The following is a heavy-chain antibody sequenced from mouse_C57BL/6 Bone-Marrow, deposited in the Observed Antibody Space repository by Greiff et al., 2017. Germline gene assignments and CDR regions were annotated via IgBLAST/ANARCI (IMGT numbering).Heavy chain of an antibody. V-gene: IGHV1-85*01. CDR2: IYPRDGST. D-gene: IGHD1-1*01. CDR1: GYTFTSYD. Sequence: QVQLKQSGPELVKPGASVKLSCKASGYTFTSYDINWVKQRPGQGLEWIGWIYPRDGSTKYNEKFKGKATLTVDTSSSTAYMELHRLTSEDSAVYLCARLEVVGRSGDWDFDVWGTGTTVTVSS. CDR3: ARLEVVGRSGDWDFDV. J-gene: IGHJ1*03.